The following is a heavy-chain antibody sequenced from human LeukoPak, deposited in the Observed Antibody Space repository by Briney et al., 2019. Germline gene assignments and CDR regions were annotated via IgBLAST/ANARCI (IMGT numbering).Heavy chain of an antibody. V-gene: IGHV4-61*01. D-gene: IGHD3-10*01. CDR1: GGSVSSGSYY. CDR3: ARVGGGRWVDY. J-gene: IGHJ4*02. CDR2: IYYSGST. Sequence: PSETLSLTCTVSGGSVSSGSYYWSWIRQPPGKGLEWIGYIYYSGSTNYNPSLKSRVTISVDTSKNQFSLKLSSVTAADTAVYYCARVGGGRWVDYWGQGTLVTVSS.